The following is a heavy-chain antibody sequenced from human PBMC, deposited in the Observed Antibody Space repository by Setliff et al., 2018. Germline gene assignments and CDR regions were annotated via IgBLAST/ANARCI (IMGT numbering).Heavy chain of an antibody. CDR3: ATVRIRTAMIPMGFDP. V-gene: IGHV4-59*11. Sequence: SETLSLTCSVSGGSIDSHYWSWIRQPPGKGLEWIGSIYYSGNTNYNPSLKSRVTISVDTSKNQFSLKLSSVTAADTAVYYCATVRIRTAMIPMGFDPWGQGTLVTVSS. J-gene: IGHJ5*02. CDR1: GGSIDSHY. D-gene: IGHD5-18*01. CDR2: IYYSGNT.